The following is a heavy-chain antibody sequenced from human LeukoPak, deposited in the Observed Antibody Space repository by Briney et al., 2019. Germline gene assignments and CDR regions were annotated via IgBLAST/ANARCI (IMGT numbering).Heavy chain of an antibody. CDR3: ASGYSGYPFDY. V-gene: IGHV1-2*02. D-gene: IGHD5-12*01. Sequence: ASVKVSCKASGHTFTGYYMHWVRQAPGQGLEWMGWINANSGDTNYAQKFQGRVTMTRDTSISTAYMELSRLRSDDTAVYYCASGYSGYPFDYWGQGTLVTVSS. CDR1: GHTFTGYY. CDR2: INANSGDT. J-gene: IGHJ4*02.